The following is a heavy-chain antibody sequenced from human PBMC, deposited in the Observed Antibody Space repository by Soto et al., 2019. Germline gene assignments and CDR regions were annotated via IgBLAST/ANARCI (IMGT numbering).Heavy chain of an antibody. J-gene: IGHJ4*02. CDR1: GDSISSSVW. CDR2: IYHNGNT. Sequence: PSETLSLTCAVSGDSISSSVWWTWVRQPPGKGLEWIGEIYHNGNTDYNPSLKSRVTMSVDTSKNQFSLKVTSVTAADTAIYYCARDAAVPGETDRFDYWGQGTLVTVYS. D-gene: IGHD2-15*01. CDR3: ARDAAVPGETDRFDY. V-gene: IGHV4-4*02.